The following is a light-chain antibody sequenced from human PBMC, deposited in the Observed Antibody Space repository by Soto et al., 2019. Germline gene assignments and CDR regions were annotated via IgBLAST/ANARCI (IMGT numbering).Light chain of an antibody. CDR2: DAS. CDR3: QQRSNWWT. V-gene: IGKV3-11*01. J-gene: IGKJ1*01. CDR1: QSVKTF. Sequence: EIVLTQSPATLSLSPGERATLSCRASQSVKTFLLWYQHRPGQAPRVLIYDASHRATGIPARFRGSGSGTDFTLTISSLEPEDFAVYYCQQRSNWWTVGQGTNVDIK.